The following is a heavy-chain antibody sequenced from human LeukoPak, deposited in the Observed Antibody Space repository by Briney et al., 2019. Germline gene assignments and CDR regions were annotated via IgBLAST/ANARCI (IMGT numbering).Heavy chain of an antibody. CDR2: ISAYNGNT. J-gene: IGHJ6*03. V-gene: IGHV1-18*01. D-gene: IGHD3-9*01. Sequence: ASVKVSCKASGYTFTSYGISWVRQAPGQGLEWMGWISAYNGNTNYAQKLQGRVTMTTDTSTSTAYMELRSLRSDDTAVYYCARGPLYYDILNYMDVWGKGTTVTISS. CDR3: ARGPLYYDILNYMDV. CDR1: GYTFTSYG.